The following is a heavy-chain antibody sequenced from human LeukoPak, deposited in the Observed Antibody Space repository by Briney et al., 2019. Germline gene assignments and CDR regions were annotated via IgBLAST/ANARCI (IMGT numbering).Heavy chain of an antibody. CDR2: IIPILGIA. V-gene: IGHV1-69*04. J-gene: IGHJ4*02. Sequence: GASVKVSCKASGYTFTSYGISWVRRAPGQGLEWMGRIIPILGIANYAQKFQGRVTITADKSTSTAYMELSSLRSEDTAVYYCASSYYYGSGSYYFDYWGQGTLVTVSS. D-gene: IGHD3-10*01. CDR1: GYTFTSYG. CDR3: ASSYYYGSGSYYFDY.